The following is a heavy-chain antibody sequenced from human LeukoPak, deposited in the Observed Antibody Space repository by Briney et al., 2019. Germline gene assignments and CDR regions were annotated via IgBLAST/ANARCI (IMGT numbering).Heavy chain of an antibody. CDR3: ARVDGSGSYYNRLTY. D-gene: IGHD3-10*01. J-gene: IGHJ4*02. Sequence: ASVKVSCKASGCTFTGYYMHWVRQAPGQGLEWMGWMNPNSGNTGYAQKFQGRVTMTRNTSISTAYMELSSLRSEDTAVYYCARVDGSGSYYNRLTYWGQGTLVTVSS. V-gene: IGHV1-8*02. CDR1: GCTFTGYY. CDR2: MNPNSGNT.